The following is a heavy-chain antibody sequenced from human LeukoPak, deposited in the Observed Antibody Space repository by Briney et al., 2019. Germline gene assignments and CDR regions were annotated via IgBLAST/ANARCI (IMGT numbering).Heavy chain of an antibody. D-gene: IGHD2-15*01. CDR3: AGGSPTETLDY. V-gene: IGHV3-21*01. Sequence: GGSLRLSCAASGFTFSSYSMNWVRQAPGKGLEWVSSISSSSSYIYYADSVKGRFTISRDNAKNSLYLRMNSLRAEDTAVYYCAGGSPTETLDYWGQGTLVTVSS. J-gene: IGHJ4*02. CDR1: GFTFSSYS. CDR2: ISSSSSYI.